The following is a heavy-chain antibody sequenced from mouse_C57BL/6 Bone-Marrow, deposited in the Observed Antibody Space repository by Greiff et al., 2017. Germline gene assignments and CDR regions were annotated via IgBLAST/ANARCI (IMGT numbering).Heavy chain of an antibody. CDR1: GFTFSDYG. CDR2: ISSGSSTI. D-gene: IGHD1-1*01. J-gene: IGHJ3*01. V-gene: IGHV5-17*01. Sequence: EVKLVESGGGLVKPGGSLKLSCAASGFTFSDYGMHWVRQAPEKGLEWVAYISSGSSTIYYADTGKGRFTISRDNAKNTLFLQMTSLRSDDTAMYYCARDYYGSSSFAYWGQGTLVTVSA. CDR3: ARDYYGSSSFAY.